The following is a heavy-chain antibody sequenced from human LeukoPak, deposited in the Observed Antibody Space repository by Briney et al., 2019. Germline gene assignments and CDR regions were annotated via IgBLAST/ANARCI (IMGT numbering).Heavy chain of an antibody. V-gene: IGHV1-24*01. CDR2: FDPEDGET. J-gene: IGHJ4*02. CDR3: ATGITFGGVIVTFDY. CDR1: GYTLTELS. Sequence: ASVKVSCKVSGYTLTELSMHWVRQAPGKGLEWKGGFDPEDGETIYAQKFQGRVTMTEDTSTDTAYMELSSLRSEDTAVYYCATGITFGGVIVTFDYWGQGTLVTVSS. D-gene: IGHD3-16*02.